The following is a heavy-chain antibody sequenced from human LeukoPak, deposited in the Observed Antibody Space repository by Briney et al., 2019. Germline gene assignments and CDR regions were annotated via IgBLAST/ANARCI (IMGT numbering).Heavy chain of an antibody. J-gene: IGHJ4*02. D-gene: IGHD3-10*02. CDR1: GYTFTGYY. CDR2: INPNSGGT. Sequence: ASVKVSCKASGYTFTGYYMHWVRQAPGQGLEWMGWINPNSGGTNYAQKFQGRVTMTRDTSISTAYMELSGLRSDDTAVYYCARVFLYSGSPPDYWGQGTLVTVSS. CDR3: ARVFLYSGSPPDY. V-gene: IGHV1-2*02.